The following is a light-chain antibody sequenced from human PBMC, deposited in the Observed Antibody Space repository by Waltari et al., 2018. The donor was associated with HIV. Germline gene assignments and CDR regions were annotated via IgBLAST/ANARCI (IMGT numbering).Light chain of an antibody. CDR3: GTWDNSLKAGV. Sequence: QSVLTQPPSVSAAPGQKVTISCPGSNSNIGNNYVAWYQQFPATAPKLHIFDTTDRPSGIPDRFSGSKSGTSATLGITGLQIGDEADYYCGTWDNSLKAGVFGGGTRLTVL. CDR2: DTT. J-gene: IGLJ3*02. CDR1: NSNIGNNY. V-gene: IGLV1-51*01.